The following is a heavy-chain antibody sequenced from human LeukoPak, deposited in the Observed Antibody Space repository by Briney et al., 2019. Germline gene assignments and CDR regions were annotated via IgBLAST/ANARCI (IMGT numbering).Heavy chain of an antibody. CDR3: AKYQLELRGAFDY. CDR2: ISGSGGST. Sequence: GGSLRFSCAASGFTFSSYAMSWVRQAPGKGLEWVSAISGSGGSTYYADSVKGRFTISRDNSKNTLYLQMNSLRAEDTAVYYCAKYQLELRGAFDYWGQGTLVTVSS. V-gene: IGHV3-23*01. D-gene: IGHD1-7*01. J-gene: IGHJ4*02. CDR1: GFTFSSYA.